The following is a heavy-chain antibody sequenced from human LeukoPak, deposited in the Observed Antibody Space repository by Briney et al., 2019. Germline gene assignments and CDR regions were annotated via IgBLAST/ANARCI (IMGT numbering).Heavy chain of an antibody. D-gene: IGHD6-19*01. CDR1: GASISSSTYY. V-gene: IGHV4-39*07. J-gene: IGHJ3*02. CDR3: ARDPSHHSGAFDI. CDR2: IYSSGLT. Sequence: SETLSLTCTVSGASISSSTYYWAWIRQPPGKSLEWIGSIYSSGLTYYHPSLKSRLTISSDTSNNQFSLKLSSVTAADTAVYYCARDPSHHSGAFDIWGQGTMVTVSS.